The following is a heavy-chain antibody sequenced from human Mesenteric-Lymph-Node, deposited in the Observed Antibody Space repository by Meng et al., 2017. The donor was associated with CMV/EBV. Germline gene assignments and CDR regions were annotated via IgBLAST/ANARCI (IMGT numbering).Heavy chain of an antibody. Sequence: SLKISCAASGFTFDDYAMHWVRQAPGKGLEWVSGISWNSGSIGYADSVKGRFTISRDNAKNSLYLQMNSLRAEDTAVYYCARGTVAYYYYGMDVWGQGTTVTVSS. CDR3: ARGTVAYYYYGMDV. CDR2: ISWNSGSI. CDR1: GFTFDDYA. D-gene: IGHD2-15*01. V-gene: IGHV3-9*01. J-gene: IGHJ6*02.